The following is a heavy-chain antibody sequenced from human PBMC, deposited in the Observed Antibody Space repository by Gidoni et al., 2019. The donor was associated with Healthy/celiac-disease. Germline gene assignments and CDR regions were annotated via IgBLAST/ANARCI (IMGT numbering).Heavy chain of an antibody. CDR1: GGTFSSYA. V-gene: IGHV1-69*04. J-gene: IGHJ4*02. Sequence: QVQLVQSGAEVKKPGSSVKVSCTASGGTFSSYAISWVRQALGQGLEWMGRIIPILGIANYAQKFQGRVTITADKSTSTAYMELSSLRSEDTAVYYCARDEIAAAGTDYWGQGTLVTVSS. CDR3: ARDEIAAAGTDY. CDR2: IIPILGIA. D-gene: IGHD6-13*01.